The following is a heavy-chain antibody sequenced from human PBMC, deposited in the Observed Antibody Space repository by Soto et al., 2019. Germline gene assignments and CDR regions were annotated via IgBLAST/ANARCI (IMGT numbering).Heavy chain of an antibody. D-gene: IGHD3-22*01. J-gene: IGHJ4*02. CDR2: INPTGGGA. CDR3: GRQYYESSGYFFAL. CDR1: GYTFTDYY. V-gene: IGHV1-46*01. Sequence: ASVKVSCKASGYTFTDYYIHWVRQAPGQGLEWMGVINPTGGGAIYAEKFQGRVTLTTDTSTSTVYMELSSLRSEDTAVFYCGRQYYESSGYFFALWGQGTLVTVS.